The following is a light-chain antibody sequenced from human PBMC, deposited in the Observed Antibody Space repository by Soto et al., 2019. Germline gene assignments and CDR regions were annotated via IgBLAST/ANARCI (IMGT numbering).Light chain of an antibody. CDR2: EVN. V-gene: IGLV2-8*01. CDR3: SSYAGSNWYV. CDR1: NSDVGGYNY. J-gene: IGLJ1*01. Sequence: QSALTQPPSASGSPGQSVTISCTGTNSDVGGYNYVSWYQQYPGKAPKLIIYEVNERPSGVPDRFSGSKSGNTASLTVSGLQPADEADYYCSSYAGSNWYVFGTGTKVTVL.